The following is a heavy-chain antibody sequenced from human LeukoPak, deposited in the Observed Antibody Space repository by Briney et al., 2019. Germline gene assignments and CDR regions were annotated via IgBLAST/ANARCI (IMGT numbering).Heavy chain of an antibody. CDR2: INPNSGGT. CDR3: ARDNELRYFDWSPRYYYYYYMDV. J-gene: IGHJ6*03. Sequence: GASVKVSCEASGYTFTGYYMHWVRQAPGQGLEWMGWINPNSGGTNYAQKFQGRVTMTRDTSISTAYMELSRLRPDDTAVYYCARDNELRYFDWSPRYYYYYYMDVWGKGTTVTVSS. CDR1: GYTFTGYY. D-gene: IGHD3-9*01. V-gene: IGHV1-2*02.